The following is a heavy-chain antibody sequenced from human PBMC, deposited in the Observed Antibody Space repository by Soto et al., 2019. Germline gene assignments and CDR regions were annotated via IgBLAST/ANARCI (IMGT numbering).Heavy chain of an antibody. V-gene: IGHV4-34*01. J-gene: IGHJ4*02. CDR2: INHSGST. Sequence: SETLSLTCAVYGGSFSGYYWSWIRQPPGKGLEWIGEINHSGSTNYNPSLKSRVTISVDTSKNQFSLKLSSVTAADTAVYYCARGHQGNDYWGQGTLVTVSS. CDR1: GGSFSGYY. CDR3: ARGHQGNDY.